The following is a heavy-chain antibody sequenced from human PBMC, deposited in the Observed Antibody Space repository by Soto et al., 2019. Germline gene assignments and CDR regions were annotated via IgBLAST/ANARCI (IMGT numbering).Heavy chain of an antibody. V-gene: IGHV3-21*01. CDR2: ISSSSSYI. Sequence: GGSLRLSCAASGSTFSSYSMNWVRQAPGKGLEWVSSISSSSSYIYYADSVKGRFTISRDNAKNSLYLQMNSLRAEDTAVYYCARERSAHRFDPWGQGTLVTVSS. CDR3: ARERSAHRFDP. J-gene: IGHJ5*02. D-gene: IGHD4-17*01. CDR1: GSTFSSYS.